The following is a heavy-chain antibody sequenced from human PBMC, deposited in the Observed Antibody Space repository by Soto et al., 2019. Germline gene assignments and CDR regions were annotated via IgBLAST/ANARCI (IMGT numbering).Heavy chain of an antibody. CDR3: ARDMPYGAGSLAGCDY. Sequence: NXSETLSLPCSVSVVSITGSYWSWIRQPPGKTLEWIGYVYHSGTTTYNPSLKSRVSISVDTSKNQFSLRLTSVIAADTAVYYCARDMPYGAGSLAGCDYWGQGILVTVSS. J-gene: IGHJ4*02. V-gene: IGHV4-59*01. CDR2: VYHSGTT. D-gene: IGHD1-26*01. CDR1: VVSITGSY.